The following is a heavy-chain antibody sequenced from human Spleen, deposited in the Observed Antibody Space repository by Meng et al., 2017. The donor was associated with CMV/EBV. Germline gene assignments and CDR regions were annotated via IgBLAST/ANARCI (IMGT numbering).Heavy chain of an antibody. CDR1: GFTFNNYA. CDR3: AKSSPFLFDP. CDR2: ISSDGGAT. Sequence: GESLKISCAASGFTFNNYAMTWVRQAPGKGLEWVSSISSDGGATYYADSVTGRLTISRDNFNNILSLQMKGLRAEDTAVYYCAKSSPFLFDPRGQGTLVTVSS. J-gene: IGHJ5*02. V-gene: IGHV3-23*01.